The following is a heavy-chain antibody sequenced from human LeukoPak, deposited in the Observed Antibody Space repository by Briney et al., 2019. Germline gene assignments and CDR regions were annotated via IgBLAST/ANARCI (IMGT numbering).Heavy chain of an antibody. CDR1: GGTFSSYA. Sequence: SVKVSCKASGGTFSSYAISCVRQAPGQGLEWMGRIIPILGIANYAQKFQGRVTITADKSTSTAYMELSSLRSEDTAVYYCARDQKGIAVAGTLDWGQGTLVTVSS. V-gene: IGHV1-69*04. D-gene: IGHD6-19*01. J-gene: IGHJ4*02. CDR3: ARDQKGIAVAGTLD. CDR2: IIPILGIA.